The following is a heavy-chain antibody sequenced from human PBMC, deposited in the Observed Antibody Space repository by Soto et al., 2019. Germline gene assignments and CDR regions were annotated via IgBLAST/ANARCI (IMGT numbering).Heavy chain of an antibody. CDR1: GGSFRNDA. CDR3: VREVVTETTLGYFDS. D-gene: IGHD2-21*02. Sequence: QVHLVQSGAEVRESGSSVRVSCTASGGSFRNDAISWVRQAPGQGLEWLGRIIPFFGTPDYSQRFQGRLTIIADESTGTVHMDLRRLRSDDTAVYYCVREVVTETTLGYFDSWGQGALVIASS. V-gene: IGHV1-69*01. CDR2: IIPFFGTP. J-gene: IGHJ4*02.